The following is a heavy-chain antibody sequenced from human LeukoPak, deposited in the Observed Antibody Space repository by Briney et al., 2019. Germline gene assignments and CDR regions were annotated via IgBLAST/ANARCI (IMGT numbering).Heavy chain of an antibody. J-gene: IGHJ4*02. D-gene: IGHD3-22*01. Sequence: ASVKVSCKASGYTFTSYGISWVRQVPGQGLEWMGWISAYNGNTNYAQKFQGRVTITADKSTSTAYMELSSLRSEDTAVYYCARSGDYYDSSGYYYVDPPDYWGQGTLVTVSS. CDR2: ISAYNGNT. V-gene: IGHV1-18*01. CDR1: GYTFTSYG. CDR3: ARSGDYYDSSGYYYVDPPDY.